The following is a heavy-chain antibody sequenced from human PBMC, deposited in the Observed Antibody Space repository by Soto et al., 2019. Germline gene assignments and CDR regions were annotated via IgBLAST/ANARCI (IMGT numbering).Heavy chain of an antibody. Sequence: QVQLVESGGGLVKPGGSLRLSCAASGLTFNDYYMTWIRQAPGKGLEWVSYISSSGTTIYYADSVRGRFTSARDNAKNSLYLQMDRLRAEDTGVYYCARAAGWLDPWGQGTLVTVSS. CDR2: ISSSGTTI. CDR1: GLTFNDYY. J-gene: IGHJ5*02. CDR3: ARAAGWLDP. V-gene: IGHV3-11*01.